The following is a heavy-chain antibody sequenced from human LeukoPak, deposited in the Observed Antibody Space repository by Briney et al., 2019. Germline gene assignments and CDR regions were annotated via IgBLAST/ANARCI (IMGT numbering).Heavy chain of an antibody. CDR2: ISSSSSYI. Sequence: GGSLRLSCAASGFTFGSYSMNWVRQAPGKGLEWVSSISSSSSYIYYADSVKGRFTISRDNAKNSLYLQMNSLRAEGTAVYYCARGGRVGAARWYFDLWGRGTLVTVSS. V-gene: IGHV3-21*01. CDR3: ARGGRVGAARWYFDL. CDR1: GFTFGSYS. D-gene: IGHD2-15*01. J-gene: IGHJ2*01.